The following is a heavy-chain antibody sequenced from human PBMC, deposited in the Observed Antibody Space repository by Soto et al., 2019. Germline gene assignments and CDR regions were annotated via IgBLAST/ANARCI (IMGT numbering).Heavy chain of an antibody. V-gene: IGHV2-26*01. D-gene: IGHD6-19*01. CDR1: GLSITDSEMG. CDR3: ARRHLAVAVSPWFDP. Sequence: QITLEESGPVLVKPTETLTLRCTVSGLSITDSEMGVSWIRQSPGQPLEWLAHIDSSGEKSYRTFLKSRLAISKDTSKSQIVLTMTNMDPADTATYYCARRHLAVAVSPWFDPWGQGIPVTVSS. J-gene: IGHJ5*02. CDR2: IDSSGEK.